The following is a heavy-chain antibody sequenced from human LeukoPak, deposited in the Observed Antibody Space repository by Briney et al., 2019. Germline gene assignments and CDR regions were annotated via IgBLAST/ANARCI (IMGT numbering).Heavy chain of an antibody. CDR3: AIMDYYDSSGYLDY. V-gene: IGHV5-51*01. J-gene: IGHJ4*02. CDR1: GYSFTSYW. Sequence: GESLKISCKGSGYSFTSYWVSWVRQMPGKGLEWMGIVYPGDSDTRYSPSFQGQVTISADKSISTAYLQWSSLKASDTAMYYCAIMDYYDSSGYLDYWGQGTLVTVSS. D-gene: IGHD3-22*01. CDR2: VYPGDSDT.